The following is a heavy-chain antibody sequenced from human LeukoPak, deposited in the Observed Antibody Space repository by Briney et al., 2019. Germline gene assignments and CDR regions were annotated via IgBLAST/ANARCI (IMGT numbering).Heavy chain of an antibody. CDR2: IYYSGST. CDR1: GSSINSYY. D-gene: IGHD3-10*01. Sequence: SETLSLTCTVSGSSINSYYWDWIRQPPGKGLEWIGSIYYSGSTYYNPSLKSRVTISVDTSKNQFSLKLSSVTAADTAVYYCARESKLFFGETRWGQGTLVTVSS. J-gene: IGHJ4*02. CDR3: ARESKLFFGETR. V-gene: IGHV4-39*02.